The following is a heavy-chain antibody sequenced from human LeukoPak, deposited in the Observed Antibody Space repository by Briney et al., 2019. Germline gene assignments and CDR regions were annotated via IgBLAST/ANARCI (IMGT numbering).Heavy chain of an antibody. V-gene: IGHV3-7*04. CDR1: GFTFSRYW. J-gene: IGHJ4*02. CDR3: ARDGSSWPY. Sequence: GGSLRLSCAASGFTFSRYWMTWVRQAPGKGLGWVANIKQDGSEKYYVDSVKGRFTISRDNAKNSLYLQMNSLRAEDTAVYYCARDGSSWPYWGQGTLVTVSS. CDR2: IKQDGSEK. D-gene: IGHD6-13*01.